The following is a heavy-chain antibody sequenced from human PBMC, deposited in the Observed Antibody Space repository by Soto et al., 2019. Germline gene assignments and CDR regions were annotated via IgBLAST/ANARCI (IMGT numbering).Heavy chain of an antibody. Sequence: QVQLVQSGAEVKKPGASVKVSCKASGYTFTNYGISWVRQAPGQGLEWMGWISAYNGNTKDAQKLQGRVTMTTDTSTSTAYMELRSLRSDDTAVYYCARGVGSGSYYNQYNWFDPWGQGTLVTVSS. CDR3: ARGVGSGSYYNQYNWFDP. D-gene: IGHD3-10*01. CDR2: ISAYNGNT. J-gene: IGHJ5*02. CDR1: GYTFTNYG. V-gene: IGHV1-18*01.